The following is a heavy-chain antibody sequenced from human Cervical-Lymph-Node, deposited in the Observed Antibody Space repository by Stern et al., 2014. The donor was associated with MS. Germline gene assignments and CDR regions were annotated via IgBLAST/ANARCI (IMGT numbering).Heavy chain of an antibody. D-gene: IGHD2-15*01. Sequence: EVQLVQSGGGLVQPGGTLRLSCVASGFTFSSYAINWVRQAPGKGLQWVSAIVASGESTYYADSVKGRFTISRDNAKNTVHLQMTSLRAEDTAMYFCALLATPTDYWGQGTLVAVSS. V-gene: IGHV3-23*04. CDR3: ALLATPTDY. CDR2: IVASGEST. J-gene: IGHJ4*02. CDR1: GFTFSSYA.